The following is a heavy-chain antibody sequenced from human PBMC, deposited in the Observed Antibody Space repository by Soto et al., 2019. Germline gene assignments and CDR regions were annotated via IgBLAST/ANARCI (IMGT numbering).Heavy chain of an antibody. V-gene: IGHV5-10-1*01. CDR2: IDPSDSYT. CDR3: AGSSSCYGYVDY. Sequence: LGESLKISCKGSGYSFTSYWISWVRQMPGKGLEWMGRIDPSDSYTNYSPSFQGHVTISADKSISTAYLQWSSLKASDTAMYYCAGSSSCYGYVDYWGKGTLFTVPS. CDR1: GYSFTSYW. D-gene: IGHD6-13*01. J-gene: IGHJ4*02.